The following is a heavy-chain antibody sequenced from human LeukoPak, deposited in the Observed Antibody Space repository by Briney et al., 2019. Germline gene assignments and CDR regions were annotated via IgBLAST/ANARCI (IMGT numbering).Heavy chain of an antibody. CDR2: IYHSGST. D-gene: IGHD4-17*01. CDR3: ARDKGRESDYGDSTSYNRFDP. CDR1: GGSISSGGYY. V-gene: IGHV4-30-2*01. J-gene: IGHJ5*02. Sequence: PSQTLSLTCTVSGGSISSGGYYWSWIRQPPGKGLEWIGYIYHSGSTYYNPSLKSRVTISVDRSKNQFSLKLSSVTAADTAVYYCARDKGRESDYGDSTSYNRFDPWGQGTLVTVSS.